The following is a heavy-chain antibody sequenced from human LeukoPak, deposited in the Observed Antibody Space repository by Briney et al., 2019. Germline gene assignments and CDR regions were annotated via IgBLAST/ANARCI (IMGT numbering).Heavy chain of an antibody. CDR3: ARLRGGSTVLDY. CDR2: ISSSSSYI. CDR1: GFKFSSYS. J-gene: IGHJ4*02. D-gene: IGHD3-16*01. V-gene: IGHV3-21*01. Sequence: PGGSLRLSCAASGFKFSSYSMKWVRQAPGKGLEWVSFISSSSSYIYYADSVKGRFTISRDNAKNSLYLQMNSLRAEDTAVYYCARLRGGSTVLDYWGQGTLVTVSS.